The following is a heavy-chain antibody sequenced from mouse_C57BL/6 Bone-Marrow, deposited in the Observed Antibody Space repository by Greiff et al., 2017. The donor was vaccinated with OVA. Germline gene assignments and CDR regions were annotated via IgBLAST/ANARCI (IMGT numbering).Heavy chain of an antibody. CDR1: GFTFSSYA. CDR3: AREPITTVVAPYAMDY. Sequence: EVKLVESGGGLVKPGGSLKLSCAASGFTFSSYAMSWVRQTPEKRLEWVATISDGGSYTYYPDNVKGRFTISRDNAKNNLYLQMSHLKSEDTAMYYCAREPITTVVAPYAMDYWGQGTSVTVSS. V-gene: IGHV5-4*01. CDR2: ISDGGSYT. J-gene: IGHJ4*01. D-gene: IGHD1-1*01.